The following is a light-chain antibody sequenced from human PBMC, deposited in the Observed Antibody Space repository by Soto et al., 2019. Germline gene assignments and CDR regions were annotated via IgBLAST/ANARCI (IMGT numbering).Light chain of an antibody. CDR2: DAS. V-gene: IGKV3-15*01. CDR1: QSVSSN. J-gene: IGKJ1*01. Sequence: EIVMRQSPATLSVSPGERVTLSCRASQSVSSNLAWYQQKPGQAPRLLISDASTRATGIPARFSCSGSGTQFTLTISSLQSEDFTVYYCKQYDKWPPWTFGQGTKVEIK. CDR3: KQYDKWPPWT.